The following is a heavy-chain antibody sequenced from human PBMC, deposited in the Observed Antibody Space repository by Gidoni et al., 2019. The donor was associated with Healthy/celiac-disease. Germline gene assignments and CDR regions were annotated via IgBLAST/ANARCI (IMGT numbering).Heavy chain of an antibody. Sequence: QVQLVESGGGVVQPGRSLRLSCAASGFTFSSYGMHWVRQAPGKGLEWVAVIWYDGSNKYYADSVKGRFTISRDNSKNPLYLQMNSLRAEDTAVYYCARDAVAVAGTGYFDYWGQGTLVTVSS. CDR2: IWYDGSNK. CDR1: GFTFSSYG. J-gene: IGHJ4*02. CDR3: ARDAVAVAGTGYFDY. V-gene: IGHV3-33*01. D-gene: IGHD6-19*01.